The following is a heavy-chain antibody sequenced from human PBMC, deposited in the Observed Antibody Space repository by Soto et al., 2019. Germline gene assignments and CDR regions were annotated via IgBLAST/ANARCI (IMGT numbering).Heavy chain of an antibody. CDR1: GFTFSSYS. J-gene: IGHJ4*02. V-gene: IGHV3-21*01. Sequence: GGSLRLSCAASGFTFSSYSMNWVRQAPGKGLEWVSSISSSSSYIYYADSVKGRFTISRDNAKNSLYLQMNSLRAEDTAVYYCASLGVVVAAPRVYWGQGTLVTVSS. D-gene: IGHD2-15*01. CDR3: ASLGVVVAAPRVY. CDR2: ISSSSSYI.